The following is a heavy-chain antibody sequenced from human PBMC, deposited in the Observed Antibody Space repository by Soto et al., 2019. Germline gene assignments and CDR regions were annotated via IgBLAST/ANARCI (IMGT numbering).Heavy chain of an antibody. Sequence: ASVKVSCKASGGTFSSYAISWVRQAPGQGLEWMGGIIPIFGTANYAQKFQGRVTITADESTSTAYMELSSLRSEDTAVYYCARDAPSGVWSGYPTPYYYGMDVWGQGTTVTVSS. J-gene: IGHJ6*02. CDR1: GGTFSSYA. CDR3: ARDAPSGVWSGYPTPYYYGMDV. CDR2: IIPIFGTA. D-gene: IGHD3-3*01. V-gene: IGHV1-69*13.